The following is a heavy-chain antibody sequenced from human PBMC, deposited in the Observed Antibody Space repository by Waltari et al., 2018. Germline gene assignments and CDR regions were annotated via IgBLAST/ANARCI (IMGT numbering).Heavy chain of an antibody. Sequence: EVQLVESGGGLIQPGGSLRLSCAASGFTVTSNYISWVRQAPGKGLEWVSVIYSGDRTFYADSVKGRLTIARDNSKNTLYLQMNSLRAEDTAVYYCARDLADYYYDNSGHSFFGMDVWGQGTTVTVSS. J-gene: IGHJ6*02. V-gene: IGHV3-53*01. CDR1: GFTVTSNY. D-gene: IGHD3-22*01. CDR2: IYSGDRT. CDR3: ARDLADYYYDNSGHSFFGMDV.